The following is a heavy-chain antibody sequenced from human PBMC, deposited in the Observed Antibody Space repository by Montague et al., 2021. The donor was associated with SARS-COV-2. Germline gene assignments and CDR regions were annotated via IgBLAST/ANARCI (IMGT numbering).Heavy chain of an antibody. CDR1: GDSIRTNS. V-gene: IGHV4-59*01. Sequence: SETLSLTCTVSGDSIRTNSWSWIRQPPGKGLEWIGYVDKSDNTDYNPSLKSRVTISLDTSKKPFSLKLNSVTSADTAVYYCTSGEGNYGWRYYFDYWGQGTLVTVSS. CDR2: VDKSDNT. J-gene: IGHJ4*02. D-gene: IGHD3-10*01. CDR3: TSGEGNYGWRYYFDY.